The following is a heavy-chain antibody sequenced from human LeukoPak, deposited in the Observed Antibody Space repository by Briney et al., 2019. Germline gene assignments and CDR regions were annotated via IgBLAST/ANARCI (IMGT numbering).Heavy chain of an antibody. D-gene: IGHD1-14*01. CDR3: TKDSHRRSDY. Sequence: GGSLRLSCAASGFTFSTYWMTWVRQAPGKGLEWVASIKEDGSATFYVDSVKGRFSISRDNARYSLYLQMNSLGAEDTAVYYCTKDSHRRSDYWGQGTLLTVSS. V-gene: IGHV3-7*01. CDR2: IKEDGSAT. CDR1: GFTFSTYW. J-gene: IGHJ4*02.